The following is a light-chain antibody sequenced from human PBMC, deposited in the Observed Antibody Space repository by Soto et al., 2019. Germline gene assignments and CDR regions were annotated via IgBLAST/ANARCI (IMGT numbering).Light chain of an antibody. CDR3: QQRTNRPA. V-gene: IGKV3-11*01. Sequence: EIVLTQSPATLSLSPGERATLSCRASQSVSSYLSWYQQKPGQAPRLLIAYAANRATGIPARFSGSGAGTDFTLSISSLEPEDFAVYFCQQRTNRPAFGQGARLEIK. CDR2: YAA. J-gene: IGKJ5*01. CDR1: QSVSSY.